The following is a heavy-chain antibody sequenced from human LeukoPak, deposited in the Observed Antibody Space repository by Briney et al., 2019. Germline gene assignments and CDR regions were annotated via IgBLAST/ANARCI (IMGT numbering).Heavy chain of an antibody. J-gene: IGHJ4*02. CDR2: ISGSGGST. CDR1: GFTFSSYA. CDR3: AKETSSGWESLYYFDY. V-gene: IGHV3-23*01. Sequence: GGSLRLSCAASGFTFSSYAMSWVRQAPGKGLEWVSAISGSGGSTYHADSVKGRFTISRDNSKNTLYLQMNSLRAEDTAVYYCAKETSSGWESLYYFDYWGQGTLVTVSS. D-gene: IGHD6-19*01.